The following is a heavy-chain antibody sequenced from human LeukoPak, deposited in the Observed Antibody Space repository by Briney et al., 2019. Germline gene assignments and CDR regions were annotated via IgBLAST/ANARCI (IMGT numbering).Heavy chain of an antibody. J-gene: IGHJ4*02. V-gene: IGHV5-51*01. D-gene: IGHD2-2*01. CDR3: ARGLGDLPAANDY. CDR1: GYSFTSYW. Sequence: GESLKISCKGSGYSFTSYWIGWVRQMPGKGLEWMGIIYPGDSDTRYSPSFQGQFTISADKSISTAYLQWSSLKTSDPAMYYCARGLGDLPAANDYWGQGTLVTVSS. CDR2: IYPGDSDT.